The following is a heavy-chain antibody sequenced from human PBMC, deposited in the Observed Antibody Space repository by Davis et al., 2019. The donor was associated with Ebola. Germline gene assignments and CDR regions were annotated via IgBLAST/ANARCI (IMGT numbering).Heavy chain of an antibody. D-gene: IGHD1-14*01. CDR2: VYYSGST. CDR3: ARDNPWAGYAFDI. J-gene: IGHJ3*02. Sequence: SETLSLTCTVSGGSISSYYWSWIRQPPGKGLEWVGSVYYSGSTDYNPSLKSRVTISVDTSKNQFSLRLSSVTASDTAVYYCARDNPWAGYAFDIWGQGTMVTVSS. CDR1: GGSISSYY. V-gene: IGHV4-59*04.